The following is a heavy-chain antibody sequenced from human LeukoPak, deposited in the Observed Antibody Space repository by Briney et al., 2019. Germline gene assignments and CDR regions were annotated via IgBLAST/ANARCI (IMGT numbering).Heavy chain of an antibody. CDR1: GFTFSDYY. Sequence: GGSLRLSCAAPGFTFSDYYMSWIRQAPGKGLEWVSYISSSGSTIYYADSVKGRFTISRDNAKNSLYLQMNSLRAEDTAVYYCARGFRRGYSYGYNFDYWGQGTLVIVSS. J-gene: IGHJ4*02. CDR2: ISSSGSTI. D-gene: IGHD5-18*01. V-gene: IGHV3-11*04. CDR3: ARGFRRGYSYGYNFDY.